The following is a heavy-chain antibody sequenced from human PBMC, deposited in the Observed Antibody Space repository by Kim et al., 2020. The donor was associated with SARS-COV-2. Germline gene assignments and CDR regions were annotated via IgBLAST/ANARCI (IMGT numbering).Heavy chain of an antibody. CDR3: ARVLSLVVWDH. D-gene: IGHD2-15*01. J-gene: IGHJ4*02. Sequence: RTTHAQKLQGRVTVTTDTSTSTVYMNLGSLRSEDTAVYYCARVLSLVVWDHWGQGTLVTVSA. CDR2: RT. V-gene: IGHV1-46*04.